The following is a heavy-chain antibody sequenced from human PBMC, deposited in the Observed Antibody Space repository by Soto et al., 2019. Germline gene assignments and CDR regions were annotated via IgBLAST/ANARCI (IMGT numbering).Heavy chain of an antibody. Sequence: SETLSLTCTVSGGSISSYYWSWIRQPPGKGLEWIGYIYYSGSTNYNPSLKSRVTISVDTSKNQFSLKLSSVTAADTAVYYCVRSGYCSGGSCYLYYFDYWGQGTLVTVSS. CDR2: IYYSGST. J-gene: IGHJ4*02. CDR1: GGSISSYY. V-gene: IGHV4-59*01. CDR3: VRSGYCSGGSCYLYYFDY. D-gene: IGHD2-15*01.